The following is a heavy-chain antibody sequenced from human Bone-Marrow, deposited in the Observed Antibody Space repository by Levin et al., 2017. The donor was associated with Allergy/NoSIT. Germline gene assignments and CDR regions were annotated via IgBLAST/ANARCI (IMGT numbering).Heavy chain of an antibody. Sequence: GGSLRLSCATSGFSISIYAMHWVRQAPGKGLEWVAVIGYDGSNIYYADSVKGRFTISRDNSKNTLFLQMNGLRAEDTAVYYCAKQNGSGTDYYYYGMDVWGQGTTVTVFS. J-gene: IGHJ6*02. CDR2: IGYDGSNI. CDR1: GFSISIYA. CDR3: AKQNGSGTDYYYYGMDV. D-gene: IGHD3-10*01. V-gene: IGHV3-30*18.